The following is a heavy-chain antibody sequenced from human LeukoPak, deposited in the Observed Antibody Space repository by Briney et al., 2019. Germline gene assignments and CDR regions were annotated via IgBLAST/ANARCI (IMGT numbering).Heavy chain of an antibody. Sequence: PGGSLRLSCAASGFTFSSYGMHWVRQAPGKGLEWVAFIRYDGSNKYYADSVKGRFTISRDNSKNTLYLQMNSLRAEDTAVYYCAKVGSSGRATYYYYMDVWGKGTTVTVSS. D-gene: IGHD6-19*01. J-gene: IGHJ6*03. CDR1: GFTFSSYG. CDR2: IRYDGSNK. CDR3: AKVGSSGRATYYYYMDV. V-gene: IGHV3-30*02.